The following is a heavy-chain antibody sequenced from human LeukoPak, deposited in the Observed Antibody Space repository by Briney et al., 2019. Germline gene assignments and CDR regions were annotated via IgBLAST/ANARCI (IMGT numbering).Heavy chain of an antibody. J-gene: IGHJ3*02. CDR2: IKQDGSEK. V-gene: IGHV3-7*01. Sequence: GGSLRLSCAASGFTFSNYWMTWVRQAPGKGLEWVANIKQDGSEKYYVDYVKGRCTISRDNAKNSLYLQMNSLRAEDTAVYYCARGEGFLMDIWGQGTMVTVSS. D-gene: IGHD3-3*01. CDR3: ARGEGFLMDI. CDR1: GFTFSNYW.